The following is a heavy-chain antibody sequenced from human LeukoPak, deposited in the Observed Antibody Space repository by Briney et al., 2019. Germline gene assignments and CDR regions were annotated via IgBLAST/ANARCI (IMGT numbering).Heavy chain of an antibody. CDR1: GFTFSNYA. V-gene: IGHV3-23*01. J-gene: IGHJ3*02. Sequence: GGSLRLSCAASGFTFSNYAMNWVRQAPGKGLEWVSTISGSGGSKHYADSVKGRFTISRDNSKNTLYLQMNSLRAEDTAVYYCAKEGDYGDAFRGNAFDIWGQGTMVTVSS. CDR2: ISGSGGSK. CDR3: AKEGDYGDAFRGNAFDI. D-gene: IGHD4-17*01.